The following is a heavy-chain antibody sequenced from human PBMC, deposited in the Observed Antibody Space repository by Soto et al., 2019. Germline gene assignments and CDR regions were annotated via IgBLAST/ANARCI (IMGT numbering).Heavy chain of an antibody. CDR2: ISYDGSNK. Sequence: QVQLVESGGGVVQPGRSLRLSCAASGFTFSSYAMHWVRQAPGKGLEWVAVISYDGSNKYYADSVMGRFTISRDNSKNTMYLQMNSRRAEDTAVYYCARDYYRFNSGYGFSMDVWGQGTTVTVSS. V-gene: IGHV3-30-3*01. CDR3: ARDYYRFNSGYGFSMDV. D-gene: IGHD5-12*01. J-gene: IGHJ6*02. CDR1: GFTFSSYA.